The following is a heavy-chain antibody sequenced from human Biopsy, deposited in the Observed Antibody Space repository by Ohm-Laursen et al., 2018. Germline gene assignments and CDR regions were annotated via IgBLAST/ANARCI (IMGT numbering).Heavy chain of an antibody. D-gene: IGHD3-16*01. CDR1: GFIFDDYD. CDR3: VKDRGGARASFHY. V-gene: IGHV3-9*01. CDR2: INRDSDTA. Sequence: SLRLSCSASGFIFDDYDMHWVRQAPGKGLEWVSRINRDSDTADYVDSVRGRFTTSRDNARKTLFLQMNSLRPEDTALYYCVKDRGGARASFHYWGQGIRVAVSS. J-gene: IGHJ4*02.